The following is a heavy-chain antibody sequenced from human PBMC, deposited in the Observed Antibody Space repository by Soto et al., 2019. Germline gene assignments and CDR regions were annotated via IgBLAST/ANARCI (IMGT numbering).Heavy chain of an antibody. D-gene: IGHD5-18*01. Sequence: SETLSLTCAVSGYSISSSNWWGWIRQPPGKGLEWIGYIYYSGTTNYNPSLKSRVTISVDTSKNQFSLKLSSVTAADTAVYYCTRHSGYSYGFNFDYWGQGTLVTVSS. CDR2: IYYSGTT. CDR3: TRHSGYSYGFNFDY. J-gene: IGHJ4*02. V-gene: IGHV4-28*01. CDR1: GYSISSSNW.